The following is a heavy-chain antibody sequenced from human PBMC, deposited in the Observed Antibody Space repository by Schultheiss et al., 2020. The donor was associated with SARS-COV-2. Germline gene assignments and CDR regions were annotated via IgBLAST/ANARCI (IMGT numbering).Heavy chain of an antibody. CDR3: ARAPGYSYAQFDY. CDR2: IYTSGST. D-gene: IGHD5-18*01. J-gene: IGHJ4*02. Sequence: SETLSLTCTVSGGSISSSSYYWSWIRQPAGKGLEWIGRIYTSGSTNYNPSLKSRVTMSVDTSKNQFSLKLSSVTAADTAVYYCARAPGYSYAQFDYWGQGTLVTVSS. V-gene: IGHV4-61*02. CDR1: GGSISSSSYY.